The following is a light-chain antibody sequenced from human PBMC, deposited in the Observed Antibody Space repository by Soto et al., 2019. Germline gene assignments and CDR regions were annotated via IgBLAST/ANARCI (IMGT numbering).Light chain of an antibody. V-gene: IGLV1-47*01. CDR2: RNS. Sequence: QPVLTQPPSASGTPGQRVTISCSGSSSNIGSNYVYWYQQLPGTAPKLLIYRNSQRPSGVPDRFSGSKSGTSASLAISGLRSEDEADYYCAAWDDSLGGYVFGTGTKLTVL. J-gene: IGLJ1*01. CDR1: SSNIGSNY. CDR3: AAWDDSLGGYV.